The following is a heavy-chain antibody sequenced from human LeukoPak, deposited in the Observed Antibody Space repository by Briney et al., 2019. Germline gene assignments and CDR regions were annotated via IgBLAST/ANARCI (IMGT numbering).Heavy chain of an antibody. Sequence: PSETLSLTCTVSGGSISSYYWSWIRQPPGKGLEWIGYIYYSGSTNYNPSLKSRVTISVDTSKKQFSLELSSVTAADTAVYYCAITNPSSSDYYYGMDVWGQGTTVTVSS. D-gene: IGHD6-6*01. V-gene: IGHV4-59*01. CDR1: GGSISSYY. J-gene: IGHJ6*02. CDR2: IYYSGST. CDR3: AITNPSSSDYYYGMDV.